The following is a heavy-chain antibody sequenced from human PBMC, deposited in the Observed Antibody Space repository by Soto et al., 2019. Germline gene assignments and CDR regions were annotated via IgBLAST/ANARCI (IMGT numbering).Heavy chain of an antibody. Sequence: QVQLVQSGAEVKKPGSSVKVSCKASGGTFSSYAISWVRQAPGQGLEWMGGIIPIFGTANYAQKFQGRVTITADESTSTAYMELSSLRSEYTAVYYCARVYYYGSGSSYYGRDVWGQGTTVTVSS. CDR1: GGTFSSYA. CDR2: IIPIFGTA. CDR3: ARVYYYGSGSSYYGRDV. J-gene: IGHJ6*02. V-gene: IGHV1-69*01. D-gene: IGHD3-10*01.